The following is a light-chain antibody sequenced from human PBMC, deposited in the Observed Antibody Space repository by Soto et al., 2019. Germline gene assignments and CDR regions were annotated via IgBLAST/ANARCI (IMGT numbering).Light chain of an antibody. J-gene: IGLJ3*02. CDR2: EVS. V-gene: IGLV2-23*02. CDR3: CSYAGSSTGV. CDR1: SSDVGSYNL. Sequence: QPVLTQPASVSGSPGQSITISCTGTSSDVGSYNLVSWYQQHPGKAPKLMIYEVSKRPSGVSNRFSGSKSGNTASLTISGLQAEDEADYYCCSYAGSSTGVFGGGTKVTVL.